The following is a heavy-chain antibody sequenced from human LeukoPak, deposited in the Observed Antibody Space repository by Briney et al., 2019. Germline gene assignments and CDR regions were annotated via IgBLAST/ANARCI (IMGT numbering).Heavy chain of an antibody. J-gene: IGHJ3*02. Sequence: SETLSLTCTASGGSISSYYWSWIRQPPGKGLEWIAYIYYSGSTSYNPSLKSRVTISVDTSKNQFSLKLSSVTAADTAVYYCARGAYILTGYHDAFDIWGQGTMVTVSS. CDR3: ARGAYILTGYHDAFDI. V-gene: IGHV4-59*01. CDR1: GGSISSYY. D-gene: IGHD3-9*01. CDR2: IYYSGST.